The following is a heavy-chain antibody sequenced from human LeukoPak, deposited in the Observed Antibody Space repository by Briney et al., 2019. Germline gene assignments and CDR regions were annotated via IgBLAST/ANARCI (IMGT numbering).Heavy chain of an antibody. V-gene: IGHV1-2*02. CDR2: INPNSGGT. J-gene: IGHJ4*02. D-gene: IGHD5-18*01. Sequence: ASVKVSCKASGYTFTGYYMHWVRQAPGQGLELMGWINPNSGGTNYAQKFQGRVTMTRDTSISTAYMELSWLRSDDTAVYYCARDFAMWGYSHDYWGQGTLVTVSS. CDR3: ARDFAMWGYSHDY. CDR1: GYTFTGYY.